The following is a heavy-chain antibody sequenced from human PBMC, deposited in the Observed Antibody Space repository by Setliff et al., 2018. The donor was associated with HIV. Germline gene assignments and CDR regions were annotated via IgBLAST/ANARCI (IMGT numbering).Heavy chain of an antibody. Sequence: SETLSLTCTVSHDSISRDYYWAWIRQPPGKGLEWIGYIHYSGSSNYNPSLKSRVSISVDTSKKQVSLKLSSVTAADTAVYYCARHRNLDRRGEAFDIWGQGTMVTVSS. CDR2: IHYSGSS. D-gene: IGHD3-10*01. CDR1: HDSISRDYY. J-gene: IGHJ3*02. V-gene: IGHV4-59*08. CDR3: ARHRNLDRRGEAFDI.